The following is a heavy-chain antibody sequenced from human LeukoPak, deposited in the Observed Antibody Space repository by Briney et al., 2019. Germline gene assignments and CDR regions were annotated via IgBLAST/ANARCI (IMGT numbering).Heavy chain of an antibody. CDR1: GYTLTELS. CDR2: FDPEDGET. CDR3: ARDGGFGEFRLGGFDY. D-gene: IGHD3-10*01. V-gene: IGHV1-24*01. J-gene: IGHJ4*02. Sequence: ASVKVSCKVSGYTLTELSMHWVRQAPGKGLEWMGGFDPEDGETIYAQKFQGRVTMTEDTSTDTAYMELSSLRSEDRAVYYCARDGGFGEFRLGGFDYWGQATLVTVSS.